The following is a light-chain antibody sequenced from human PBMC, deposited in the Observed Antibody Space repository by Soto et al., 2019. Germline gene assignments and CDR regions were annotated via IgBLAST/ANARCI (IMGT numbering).Light chain of an antibody. V-gene: IGLV2-14*01. Sequence: ALTQPASVSGSPGQSITISCAGTSSDVGRYTYVSWYQQHPGKAPKLIIYDVYNRPSGVSTRFSGSKSGNTASLTISGLQAEDEADYYCTSYTSTSTPYVFGGGTKVTVL. J-gene: IGLJ1*01. CDR2: DVY. CDR3: TSYTSTSTPYV. CDR1: SSDVGRYTY.